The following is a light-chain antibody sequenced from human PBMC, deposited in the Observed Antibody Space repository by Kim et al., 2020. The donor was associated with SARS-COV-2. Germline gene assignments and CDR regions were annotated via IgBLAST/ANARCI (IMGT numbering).Light chain of an antibody. J-gene: IGLJ1*01. CDR1: SSDIGGYNL. V-gene: IGLV2-23*01. CDR3: SSYAGSHTYI. Sequence: GQTIAISCAGTSSDIGGYNLVSWYQQHPGRAPKLMIYAGTERPSGVSDRFSGSKSGYTASLTISGLQAEDEANYFCSSYAGSHTYIFGPGTKVTVL. CDR2: AGT.